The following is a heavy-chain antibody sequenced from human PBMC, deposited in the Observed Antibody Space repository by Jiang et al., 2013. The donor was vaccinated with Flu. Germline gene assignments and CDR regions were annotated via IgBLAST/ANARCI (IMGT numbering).Heavy chain of an antibody. CDR2: IYHSGST. J-gene: IGHJ4*02. Sequence: SGLVKPSQTLSLTCTVSGGSISSGGYYWSWIRQHPGKGLEWIGYIYHSGSTYYNPSLKSRVTISVDRSRNQFSLRLNSVTAADTAVYYCARGNYHDYVRIPEFDYWGQGTLVTVSS. CDR1: GGSISSGGYY. D-gene: IGHD4-17*01. V-gene: IGHV4-30-2*01. CDR3: ARGNYHDYVRIPEFDY.